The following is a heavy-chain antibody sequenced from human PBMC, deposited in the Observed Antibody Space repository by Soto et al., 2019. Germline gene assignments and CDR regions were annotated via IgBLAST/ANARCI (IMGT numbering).Heavy chain of an antibody. J-gene: IGHJ5*02. CDR1: GFTFSSYA. D-gene: IGHD6-19*01. CDR3: AKRSGWAETMFDP. Sequence: LXLSCAASGFTFSSYAMSWGRQAPGKGLEWVSAISGSGGSTYYADSVKGRFTISRDNSKNTLYLQMNSLRAEDTAVYYCAKRSGWAETMFDPWGQGTLVTVSS. V-gene: IGHV3-23*01. CDR2: ISGSGGST.